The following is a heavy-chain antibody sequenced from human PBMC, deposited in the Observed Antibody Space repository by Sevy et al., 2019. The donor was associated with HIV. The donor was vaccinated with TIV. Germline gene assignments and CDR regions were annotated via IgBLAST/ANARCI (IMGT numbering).Heavy chain of an antibody. D-gene: IGHD1-26*01. CDR3: ARGLYSGSYYYFDY. CDR1: GGSISSYY. Sequence: SETLSLTCTVSGGSISSYYWSWSRQPPGKGLEWIGYIYYSGSTNYNPTLKSRVTISVDTSKNQFSLKLSSVTAADTAVYYCARGLYSGSYYYFDYWGQGTLVTVSS. CDR2: IYYSGST. V-gene: IGHV4-59*01. J-gene: IGHJ4*02.